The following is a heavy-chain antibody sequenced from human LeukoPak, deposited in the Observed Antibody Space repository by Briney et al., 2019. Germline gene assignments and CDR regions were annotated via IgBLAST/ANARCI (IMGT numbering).Heavy chain of an antibody. CDR2: IYYSGST. CDR1: GGSISSYY. V-gene: IGHV4-59*01. D-gene: IGHD4-17*01. Sequence: KPSETLSLTCTVSGGSISSYYWSWIRQPPGKGLEWIGYIYYSGSTNYNPSLKSRVTISVDTSKNQFSLKLSSVTAADTAVYYRARGAYGDPTSFDYWGQGTLVTVSS. J-gene: IGHJ4*02. CDR3: ARGAYGDPTSFDY.